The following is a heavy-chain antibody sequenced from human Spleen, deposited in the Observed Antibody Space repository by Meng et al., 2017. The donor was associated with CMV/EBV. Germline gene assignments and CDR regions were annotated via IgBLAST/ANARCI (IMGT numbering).Heavy chain of an antibody. V-gene: IGHV1-18*01. J-gene: IGHJ3*02. CDR2: NSDYNGNT. CDR1: FNSYS. Sequence: FNSYSIGWVRQAPGQGLEWMGWNSDYNGNTNYAQTLQGRVTMTTDTSTSTAYMELRSLRSDDTAVYYCARALDYDFWSGYHYDAFDIWGQGTMVTVSS. D-gene: IGHD3-3*01. CDR3: ARALDYDFWSGYHYDAFDI.